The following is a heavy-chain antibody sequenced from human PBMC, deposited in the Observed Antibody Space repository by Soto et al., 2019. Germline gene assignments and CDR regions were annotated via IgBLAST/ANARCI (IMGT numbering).Heavy chain of an antibody. J-gene: IGHJ4*02. V-gene: IGHV3-30-3*01. CDR1: GFTFSSYA. CDR3: ARDSGYYSL. Sequence: QVQLVESGGGVVQPGRSLRLSCAASGFTFSSYAMHWVRQAPSKGLEWVAVISYDGSNKYYADSVKGRFTISRDNSKNTLYLQMNSLRAEDTAVYYCARDSGYYSLWGQGTLVTVSS. D-gene: IGHD3-22*01. CDR2: ISYDGSNK.